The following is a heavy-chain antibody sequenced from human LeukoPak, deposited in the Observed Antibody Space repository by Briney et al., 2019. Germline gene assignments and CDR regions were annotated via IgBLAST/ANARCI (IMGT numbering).Heavy chain of an antibody. CDR2: IRPEGTTT. V-gene: IGHV3-74*03. D-gene: IGHD3-9*01. CDR3: ARDLDWILFDY. CDR1: GFTFSTYW. J-gene: IGHJ4*02. Sequence: RGSLRLSCAAPGFTFSTYWMHWVRQAPGKRLVWVSRIRPEGTTTAYAYSLKSRFTISRDNDKNTLFLQMNSLSAEDTAVYYCARDLDWILFDYWGQGTLVTVSS.